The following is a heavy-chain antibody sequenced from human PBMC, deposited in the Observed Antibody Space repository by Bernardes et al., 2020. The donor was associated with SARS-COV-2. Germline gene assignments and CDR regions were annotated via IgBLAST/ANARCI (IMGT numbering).Heavy chain of an antibody. Sequence: SETLSLTCIVSSGSISSSSFYWGWIRQPPGKGLEWIGRIHYSGSTHYNPSLKCRVTISVNTSKNQFSLKLSSVTAADTAVYYCAGGRWYYGSREYGMDVWGQGTTVTVSS. J-gene: IGHJ6*02. CDR2: IHYSGST. D-gene: IGHD3-10*01. CDR1: SGSISSSSFY. CDR3: AGGRWYYGSREYGMDV. V-gene: IGHV4-39*01.